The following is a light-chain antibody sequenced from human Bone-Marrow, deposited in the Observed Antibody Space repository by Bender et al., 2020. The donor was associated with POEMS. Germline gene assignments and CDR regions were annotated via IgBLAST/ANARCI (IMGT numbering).Light chain of an antibody. Sequence: QSVLTQPPSLSGAPGQGVTIPCTGNTSNIGAGYDVHWYQHVPGMAPKLLIYGSTNRASGAPDGFSGSKSGTSASLAIVRLRTEDEGDYYCQSYDSSLSASVFGGGTRLTVL. CDR2: GST. V-gene: IGLV1-40*01. CDR1: TSNIGAGYD. J-gene: IGLJ3*02. CDR3: QSYDSSLSASV.